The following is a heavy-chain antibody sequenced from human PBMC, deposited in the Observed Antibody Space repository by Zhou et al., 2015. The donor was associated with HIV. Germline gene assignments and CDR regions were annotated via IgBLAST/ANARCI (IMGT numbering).Heavy chain of an antibody. CDR3: ARATTPQPYLSSFQN. CDR1: GGTFSNYA. D-gene: IGHD1-1*01. V-gene: IGHV1-69*06. Sequence: QVLLVQSGAEVKKPGSSVKVSCEASGGTFSNYAVSWVRQAPGQGLEWMGSIIPLFPTPNYAQTFQGRLTITADKSTGTAYMELTSLTSDDTAVYYCARATTPQPYLSSFQNWGQGTVVSVSS. J-gene: IGHJ1*01. CDR2: IIPLFPTP.